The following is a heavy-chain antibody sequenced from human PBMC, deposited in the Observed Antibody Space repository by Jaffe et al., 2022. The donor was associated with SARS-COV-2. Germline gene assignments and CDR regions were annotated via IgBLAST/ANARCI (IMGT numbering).Heavy chain of an antibody. CDR2: IIPILGIA. V-gene: IGHV1-69*08. J-gene: IGHJ6*02. CDR3: ARDGDYSNYYYGMDV. D-gene: IGHD4-4*01. CDR1: GGTFSSYT. Sequence: QVQLVQSGAEVKKPGSSVKVSCKASGGTFSSYTISWVRQAPGQGLEWMGRIIPILGIANYAQKFQGRVTITADKSTSTAYMELSSLRSEDTAVYYCARDGDYSNYYYGMDVWGQGTTVTVSS.